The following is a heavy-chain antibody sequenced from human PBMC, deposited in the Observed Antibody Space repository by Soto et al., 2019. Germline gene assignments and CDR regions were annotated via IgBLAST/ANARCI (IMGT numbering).Heavy chain of an antibody. CDR2: TRNKANSYTT. V-gene: IGHV3-72*01. Sequence: GGSLRLSCAASGFTFSDHYMDWVRQAPGKGLEWVGRTRNKANSYTTEYAASVKGRFTISRYDSKISLYLQMNSLKTEDTAVDYCVASSVATIPSFDYWGQGTLVTVSS. CDR1: GFTFSDHY. J-gene: IGHJ4*02. D-gene: IGHD5-12*01. CDR3: VASSVATIPSFDY.